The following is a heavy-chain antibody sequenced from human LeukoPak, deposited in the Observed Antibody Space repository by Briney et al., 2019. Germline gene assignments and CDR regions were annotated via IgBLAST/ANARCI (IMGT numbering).Heavy chain of an antibody. CDR3: ARGGVLEWLPLNYYYMDV. J-gene: IGHJ6*03. CDR2: IIPIFGTA. Sequence: ASVKVSCKASGGTFSSYAISWVRQAPGQGLEWMGGIIPIFGTANYAQKFQGRVTITTDESTSTAYMELSSLRSEDTAVYYCARGGVLEWLPLNYYYMDVWGKGTTVTVSS. CDR1: GGTFSSYA. D-gene: IGHD3-3*01. V-gene: IGHV1-69*05.